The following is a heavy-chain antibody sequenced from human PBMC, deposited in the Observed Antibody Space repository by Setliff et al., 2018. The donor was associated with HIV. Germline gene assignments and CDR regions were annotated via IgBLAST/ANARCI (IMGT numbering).Heavy chain of an antibody. Sequence: GESLKISCKGPEYFFRTSWIGWVRQLPGKGLEWVAIIFPLDSETRYNPSLEGHVTISVDKSINTAYLQWGSLRASDTAIYYCTRHPLQPEVSGYFYLMDVWGTGTTVTVSS. CDR2: IFPLDSET. CDR1: EYFFRTSW. V-gene: IGHV5-51*01. D-gene: IGHD3-9*01. J-gene: IGHJ6*04. CDR3: TRHPLQPEVSGYFYLMDV.